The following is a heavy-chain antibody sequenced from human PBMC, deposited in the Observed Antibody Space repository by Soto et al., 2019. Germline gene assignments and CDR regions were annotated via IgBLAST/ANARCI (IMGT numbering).Heavy chain of an antibody. CDR3: ARGGEIFDY. J-gene: IGHJ4*02. CDR1: GYTFITYG. CDR2: ISTFNGNT. Sequence: ASVKVSCKASGYTFITYGLSWVRQAPGQGLEWMGWISTFNGNTNYAQKFQGRVTMTTDTSTSTAYMELRSLGSDDTAVYYCARGGEIFDYWGQGAMVTVSS. D-gene: IGHD3-10*01. V-gene: IGHV1-18*01.